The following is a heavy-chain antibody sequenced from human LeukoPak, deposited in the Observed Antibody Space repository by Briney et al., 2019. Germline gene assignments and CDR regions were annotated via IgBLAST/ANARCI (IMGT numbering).Heavy chain of an antibody. D-gene: IGHD3-16*01. V-gene: IGHV3-30*18. CDR2: ISYDGSSE. J-gene: IGHJ4*02. Sequence: GGSLRLSCEASGFTFRTFGMHWVRQAPGKGLEWVATISYDGSSEYYADSTKGRFTISRDNSKTTLYLQMNSLRVADTAVYYCAKDNTYDWDYIDHRGRGILVTVSS. CDR1: GFTFRTFG. CDR3: AKDNTYDWDYIDH.